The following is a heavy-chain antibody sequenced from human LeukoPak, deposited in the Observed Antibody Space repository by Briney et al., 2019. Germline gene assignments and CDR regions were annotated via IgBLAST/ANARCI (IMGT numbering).Heavy chain of an antibody. J-gene: IGHJ4*02. Sequence: GGSLRLSCAASGFTFSDTWMHWVRQAPGKGLVWVSRIRRSDTRYAESVKGRFTISRDNAKNTLYLQMNSLRAEDTAVYYCARDSWGYSYGRNFDYWGQGALVTVSS. CDR3: ARDSWGYSYGRNFDY. D-gene: IGHD5-18*01. CDR2: IRRSDT. V-gene: IGHV3-74*01. CDR1: GFTFSDTW.